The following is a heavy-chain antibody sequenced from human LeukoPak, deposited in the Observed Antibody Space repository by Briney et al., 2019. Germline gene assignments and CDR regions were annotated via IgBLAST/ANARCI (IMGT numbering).Heavy chain of an antibody. CDR3: ARGRGYGGNYLRSFDI. CDR2: NSGST. Sequence: SETLSLTCTVSGDSISSYFWSWIRQPPGNGLEWIGYNSGSTNYNPSLKSRVTILLDRSKNQFSLKLSSVTAADTAVYYCARGRGYGGNYLRSFDIWGQGTMVTVSS. D-gene: IGHD1-26*01. V-gene: IGHV4-59*08. J-gene: IGHJ3*02. CDR1: GDSISSYF.